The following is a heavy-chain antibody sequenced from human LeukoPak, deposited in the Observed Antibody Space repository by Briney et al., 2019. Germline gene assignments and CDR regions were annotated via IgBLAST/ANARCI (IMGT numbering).Heavy chain of an antibody. V-gene: IGHV4-38-2*02. CDR2: IYHSGST. J-gene: IGHJ4*02. CDR3: ARGRHWGAGADY. CDR1: GYSISSGFY. D-gene: IGHD7-27*01. Sequence: SETLSLTCTVSGYSISSGFYWGWIRQPPGKGLEWIGNIYHSGSTDYNPSLKSRVTISVDTSRNQFSLKVSSVTAADTAVYYCARGRHWGAGADYWGQGTLVTVSS.